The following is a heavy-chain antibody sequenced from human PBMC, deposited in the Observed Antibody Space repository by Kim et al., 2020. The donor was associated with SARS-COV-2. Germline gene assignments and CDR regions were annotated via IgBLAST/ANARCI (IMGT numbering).Heavy chain of an antibody. D-gene: IGHD2-21*01. J-gene: IGHJ4*02. CDR3: AKVMAAAITNFDY. V-gene: IGHV5-51*01. Sequence: YSPSLEGQGTISVDKSVNTAYLHWSSLKASDTAVYYCAKVMAAAITNFDYWGQGTLVTVSS.